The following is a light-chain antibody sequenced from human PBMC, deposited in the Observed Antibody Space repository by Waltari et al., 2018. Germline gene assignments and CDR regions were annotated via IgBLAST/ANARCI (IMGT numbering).Light chain of an antibody. J-gene: IGKJ3*01. V-gene: IGKV1-33*01. CDR2: DVS. Sequence: DFQMTKPPSSLSASVGDRVTITCQASHDISNFLNWYQQKPGKAPELLIYDVSNLQPGVPSRFTGSGIGTHFTFTISSLQPEDIATYFCQQYDDVGVTFGPGTKVNI. CDR3: QQYDDVGVT. CDR1: HDISNF.